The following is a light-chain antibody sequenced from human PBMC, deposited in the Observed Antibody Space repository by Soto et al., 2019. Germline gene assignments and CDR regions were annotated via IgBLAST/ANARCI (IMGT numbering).Light chain of an antibody. CDR3: NSYTSTNTYV. V-gene: IGLV2-18*02. CDR2: EVS. Sequence: QSSPTQPPPLSGAPWQSGPLSCTGNRSEIGSYKPVSWYQQPPGTAPKLMIYEVSNRPSGVPDRFSGSKSGNTASLTISGLQAEDEADYYCNSYTSTNTYVFGTGTKVTVL. CDR1: RSEIGSYKP. J-gene: IGLJ1*01.